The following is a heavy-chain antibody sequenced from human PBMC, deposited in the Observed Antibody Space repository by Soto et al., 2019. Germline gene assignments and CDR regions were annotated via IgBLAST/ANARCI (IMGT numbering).Heavy chain of an antibody. CDR1: GYTFTSYG. D-gene: IGHD6-19*01. CDR3: ARGRGGWEDY. Sequence: QVQLVQSGAEVKKPGASVKVSCTASGYTFTSYGISWVRQATGQGVEWMGWISAYNGNTIYAKKLQGRITMTTDTSTGTAYMWRRSLRSDATAVYYCARGRGGWEDYWGQGTLGTVSS. J-gene: IGHJ4*02. V-gene: IGHV1-18*01. CDR2: ISAYNGNT.